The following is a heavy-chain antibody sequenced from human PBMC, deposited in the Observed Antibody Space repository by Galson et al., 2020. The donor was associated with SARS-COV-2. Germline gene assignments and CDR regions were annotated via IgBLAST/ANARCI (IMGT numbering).Heavy chain of an antibody. CDR2: ISAYNGNT. J-gene: IGHJ2*01. CDR1: GYTFTSYG. CDR3: ARTDGYSSSWYWYFDL. D-gene: IGHD6-13*01. Sequence: ASVKVSCKASGYTFTSYGISWVRQAPGQGLEGMGWISAYNGNTNYAQKLQGRVTMTTDTSTSTAYMELRSLRSDDTAVYYCARTDGYSSSWYWYFDLWGRGTLVTVSS. V-gene: IGHV1-18*04.